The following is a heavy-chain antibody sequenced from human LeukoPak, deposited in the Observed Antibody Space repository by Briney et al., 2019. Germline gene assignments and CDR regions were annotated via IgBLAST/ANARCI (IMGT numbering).Heavy chain of an antibody. Sequence: GGSLRLSCAASGFIFSSYSMNWVRQAPGKGLEWVSYISTTGSTIYYADSMKGRLTVSRDNSNNTLHLHLSGLKPEDTAIFYCARTSGREKNFDFWGQGTLVTVSP. CDR1: GFIFSSYS. CDR2: ISTTGSTI. V-gene: IGHV3-48*01. D-gene: IGHD1-26*01. CDR3: ARTSGREKNFDF. J-gene: IGHJ4*02.